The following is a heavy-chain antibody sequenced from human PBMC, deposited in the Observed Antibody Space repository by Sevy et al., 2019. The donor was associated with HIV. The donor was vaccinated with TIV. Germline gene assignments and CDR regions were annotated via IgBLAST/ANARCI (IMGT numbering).Heavy chain of an antibody. J-gene: IGHJ6*02. CDR1: GYSFTDYY. V-gene: IGHV1-2*02. CDR3: ARARRFTTVYYYYGMDV. D-gene: IGHD2-2*01. CDR2: INPKNDVT. Sequence: ASVKVSGKASGYSFTDYYMHWVRQAPGQGLEWMAWINPKNDVTNYAQKFQGRVTMTRDTSASTAYMEMTRLRSDDTAVYYCARARRFTTVYYYYGMDVWGQVTTVTLSS.